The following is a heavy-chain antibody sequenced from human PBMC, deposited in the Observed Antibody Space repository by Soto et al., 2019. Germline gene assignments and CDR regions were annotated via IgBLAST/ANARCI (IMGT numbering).Heavy chain of an antibody. Sequence: ASVKVSCKASGYTFTSYYMHWVRQAPGQGLEWMGIINPSGGSTSYAQKFQGRVTMTRDTSTSTVYMELSSLRSEDTAVYYCARDRRHHYDSSGLEIDYWGRGTLVTVSS. CDR2: INPSGGST. V-gene: IGHV1-46*01. CDR3: ARDRRHHYDSSGLEIDY. J-gene: IGHJ4*02. CDR1: GYTFTSYY. D-gene: IGHD3-22*01.